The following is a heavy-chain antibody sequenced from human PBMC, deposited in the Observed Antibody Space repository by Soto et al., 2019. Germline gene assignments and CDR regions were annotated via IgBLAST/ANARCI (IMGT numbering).Heavy chain of an antibody. CDR2: ISGSGGST. CDR1: GFTFSSYA. D-gene: IGHD3-22*01. Sequence: GGSLRLSCAASGFTFSSYAMSWVRQAPGKGLEWVSAISGSGGSTYYADSVKGRFTISRDNSKNTLYLQMNSLRAEDTAVYYCAKDTVRSSGYYQDYYYYGMDVWGQGTTVTVSS. CDR3: AKDTVRSSGYYQDYYYYGMDV. J-gene: IGHJ6*02. V-gene: IGHV3-23*01.